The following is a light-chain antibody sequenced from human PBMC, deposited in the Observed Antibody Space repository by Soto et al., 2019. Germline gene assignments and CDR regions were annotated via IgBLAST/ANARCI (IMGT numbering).Light chain of an antibody. CDR2: DAS. V-gene: IGKV3-11*01. CDR3: QQLYSWPLT. CDR1: QSINIY. Sequence: EIVLTQSPATLPLSPGGRATLSCRVSQSINIYLAWYQQKLGQAPRLLIYDASIRATGIPARFSGSGSGTDFTLPISSLEPEDFGVYYWQQLYSWPLTVGGGTKVEIK. J-gene: IGKJ4*01.